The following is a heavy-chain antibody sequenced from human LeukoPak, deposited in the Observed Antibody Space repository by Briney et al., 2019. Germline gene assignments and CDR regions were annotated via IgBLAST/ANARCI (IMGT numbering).Heavy chain of an antibody. CDR1: GFTFSSYA. V-gene: IGHV3-64*01. J-gene: IGHJ4*02. CDR3: ARGGRYGDYSDY. Sequence: GGSLRLSCAASGFTFSSYAMHRVRQAPGKGLEYVSAISSNGGSTYYANSVKGRFTISRDNSKNTLYLQMGSLRAEDMAVYYCARGGRYGDYSDYWGQGTLVTVSS. CDR2: ISSNGGST. D-gene: IGHD4-17*01.